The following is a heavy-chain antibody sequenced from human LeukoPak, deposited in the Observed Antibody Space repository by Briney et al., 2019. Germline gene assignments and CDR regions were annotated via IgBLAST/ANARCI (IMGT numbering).Heavy chain of an antibody. D-gene: IGHD3-22*01. J-gene: IGHJ4*02. CDR2: IYYSGST. CDR3: ARDAYYYDSSGLAFDY. Sequence: SETLSLTCTVSGGSISSSSYYWSWIRQHPGKGLEWIGYIYYSGSTYYNPSLKSRVTISVDTSKNQFSLKLSSVTAADTAVYYCARDAYYYDSSGLAFDYWGQGTLVTVSS. V-gene: IGHV4-31*03. CDR1: GGSISSSSYY.